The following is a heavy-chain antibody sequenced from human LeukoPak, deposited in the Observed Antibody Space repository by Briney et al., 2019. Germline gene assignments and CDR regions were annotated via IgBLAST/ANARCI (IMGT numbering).Heavy chain of an antibody. CDR1: GFTFSGYA. CDR3: ARDQGIVGATYYFDY. CDR2: ISYDGSNK. V-gene: IGHV3-30-3*01. D-gene: IGHD1-26*01. J-gene: IGHJ4*02. Sequence: GGSLRLSCAASGFTFSGYAMHWVRQAPGKGLEWVAVISYDGSNKYYADSVKGRFTISRDNSKNTLYLQMNSLRAEDTAVYYCARDQGIVGATYYFDYWGQGTLVTVSS.